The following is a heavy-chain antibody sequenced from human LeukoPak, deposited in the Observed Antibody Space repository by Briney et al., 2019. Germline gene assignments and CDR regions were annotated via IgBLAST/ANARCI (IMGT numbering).Heavy chain of an antibody. J-gene: IGHJ3*02. CDR1: GFTFSSYA. CDR2: ISGSGGST. Sequence: RGSLRVSRAASGFTFSSYAMSWVRQAPGKGLEWVSAISGSGGSTYYADSVKGRFTISRDNSKNTLYLQMNSLRAEDTAVYYCAKPEGEVVTPYDAFDIWGQGTKLTVFS. CDR3: AKPEGEVVTPYDAFDI. V-gene: IGHV3-23*01. D-gene: IGHD2-15*01.